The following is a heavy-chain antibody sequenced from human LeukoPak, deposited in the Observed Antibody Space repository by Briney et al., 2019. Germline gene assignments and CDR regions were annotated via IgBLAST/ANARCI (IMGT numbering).Heavy chain of an antibody. CDR2: IIPIFGTA. J-gene: IGHJ4*02. CDR3: ARPRRIQGAQPFDS. Sequence: SVKASCKASGGTFCSYAISWVRQAPGHGLEWMGGIIPIFGTANYAQKFQGRVTITADESTSTAYMELSSLRSEDTAVYYCARPRRIQGAQPFDSWGQGTLVTVSS. CDR1: GGTFCSYA. V-gene: IGHV1-69*01. D-gene: IGHD3-10*01.